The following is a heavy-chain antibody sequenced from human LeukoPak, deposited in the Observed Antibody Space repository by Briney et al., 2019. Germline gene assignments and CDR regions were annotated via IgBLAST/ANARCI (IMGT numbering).Heavy chain of an antibody. V-gene: IGHV3-9*03. CDR2: ISWNSGSI. CDR1: GFTFDDYA. D-gene: IGHD6-13*01. CDR3: AKGYSSSWYPPKYFQH. Sequence: PGRSLRLSCAASGFTFDDYAMHWVRQAPGKGLEWVSGISWNSGSIGYADSVKGRFTISRDNAKNSLYLQMNSLRAEDMALYYCAKGYSSSWYPPKYFQHWGQGTLVTVSS. J-gene: IGHJ1*01.